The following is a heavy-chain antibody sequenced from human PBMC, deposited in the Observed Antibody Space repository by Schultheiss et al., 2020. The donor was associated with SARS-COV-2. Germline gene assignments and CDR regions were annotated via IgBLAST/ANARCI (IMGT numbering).Heavy chain of an antibody. D-gene: IGHD6-13*01. CDR1: GFTFSSYS. CDR3: ATPRSSSWYADAFDI. Sequence: GGSLRLSCAASGFTFSSYSMNWVRQAPGKGLVWVSRINSDGSSTSYADSVKGRFTISRDNSKNTLYLQMNSLRAEDTAVYYCATPRSSSWYADAFDIWGQGTMVTVSS. CDR2: INSDGSST. J-gene: IGHJ3*02. V-gene: IGHV3-74*01.